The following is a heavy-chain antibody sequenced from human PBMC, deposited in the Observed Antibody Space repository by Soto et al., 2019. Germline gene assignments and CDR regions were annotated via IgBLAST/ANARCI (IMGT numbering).Heavy chain of an antibody. D-gene: IGHD3-9*01. CDR3: ARMERYSETAVDY. V-gene: IGHV2-70*11. CDR2: IDWDDDK. J-gene: IGHJ4*02. CDR1: GFTFSSYAM. Sequence: LRLSCAASGFTFSSYAMSWVRQPPGKALEWLARIDWDDDKYYSTSLKTRLTISKDTSKNQVVLTMTNMDPVDTATYYCARMERYSETAVDYWGQGTLVTVSS.